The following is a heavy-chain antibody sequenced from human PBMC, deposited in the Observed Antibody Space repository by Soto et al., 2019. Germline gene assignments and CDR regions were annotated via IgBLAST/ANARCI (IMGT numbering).Heavy chain of an antibody. CDR3: ARGGSGDVVLVAPVDY. V-gene: IGHV4-31*03. Sequence: QVQLQESGPGLVKPSQTLSLTCTVSGGSISGGHYYWSWIRQHPGKGLEWIGYIFYSWATYYNPPLQRRLTISVDTSQNQLSLRLSSVTAADTAVYYCARGGSGDVVLVAPVDYWGQGSLVTVSS. J-gene: IGHJ4*02. D-gene: IGHD2-15*01. CDR1: GGSISGGHYY. CDR2: IFYSWAT.